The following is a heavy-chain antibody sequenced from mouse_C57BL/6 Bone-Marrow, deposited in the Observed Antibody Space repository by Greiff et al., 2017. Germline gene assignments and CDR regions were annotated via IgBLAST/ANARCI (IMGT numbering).Heavy chain of an antibody. V-gene: IGHV1-53*01. D-gene: IGHD2-5*01. CDR2: INPSNGGT. CDR3: AKDYSNYPAYYYAMDY. J-gene: IGHJ4*01. CDR1: GYTFTSYW. Sequence: VQLQQPGTELVKPGASVKLSCKASGYTFTSYWMHWVKQRPGQGLEWIGNINPSNGGTNYNEKFKSKATLTVDKSSSTAYMQLSSLTSEDSAVYYCAKDYSNYPAYYYAMDYWGQGTSVTVSS.